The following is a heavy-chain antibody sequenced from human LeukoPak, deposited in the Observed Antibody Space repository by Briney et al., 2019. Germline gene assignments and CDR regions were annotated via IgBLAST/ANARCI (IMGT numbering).Heavy chain of an antibody. Sequence: ASVKVTCKASGYTFTSYAMNWVRQAPGQGLEWMGWINTNTGNPTYAQGFTGRFVFSLDTSVSTTYLQISSLKAEDTAVYYCARAFQSLGGLSLPDYWGQGTLVTVSS. CDR3: ARAFQSLGGLSLPDY. V-gene: IGHV7-4-1*02. J-gene: IGHJ4*02. CDR2: INTNTGNP. D-gene: IGHD3-16*02. CDR1: GYTFTSYA.